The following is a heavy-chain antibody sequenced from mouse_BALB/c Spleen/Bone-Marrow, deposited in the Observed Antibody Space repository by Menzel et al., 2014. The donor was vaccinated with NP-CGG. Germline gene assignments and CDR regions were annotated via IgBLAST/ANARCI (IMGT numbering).Heavy chain of an antibody. V-gene: IGHV1-9*01. CDR3: ARSPNWDPYYAMDY. J-gene: IGHJ4*01. D-gene: IGHD4-1*01. CDR1: GYTLRSYW. Sequence: VQLQQSGAELMKPGASVKISCKATGYTLRSYWMEWVRQRPGHGLEWIGEILPGSGSTNHNEKFKGKATFTADTSSNTAYLQLSSLTSEDSAVYFCARSPNWDPYYAMDYWGQGTSVTVSS. CDR2: ILPGSGST.